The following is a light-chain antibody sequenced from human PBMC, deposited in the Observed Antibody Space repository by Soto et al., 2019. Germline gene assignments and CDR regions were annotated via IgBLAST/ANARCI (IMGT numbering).Light chain of an antibody. V-gene: IGKV3-11*01. J-gene: IGKJ5*01. CDR1: QSVGSL. Sequence: EVVMTQSPATLSVSPGEGATLSCRASQSVGSLVAWYQQKPGQAPRLLIYRVSTRATDIAARFTGSGSGTDFTLTISSLEPEDFAVYYCQQRSNWPITFGQGTRLEIK. CDR2: RVS. CDR3: QQRSNWPIT.